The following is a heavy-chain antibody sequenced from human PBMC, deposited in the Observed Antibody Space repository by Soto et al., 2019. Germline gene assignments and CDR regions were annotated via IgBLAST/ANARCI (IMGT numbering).Heavy chain of an antibody. V-gene: IGHV1-18*04. CDR3: ARLEEGGNSGWFDP. CDR2: ISAYNGNT. D-gene: IGHD2-21*02. Sequence: GASLRVSCQASCYTFTIYGICWVRQAHGQGLEWMGWISAYNGNTNYAQKLQGRVTMTTDTSTSTAYMELRSLRSDDTAVYYCARLEEGGNSGWFDPWGQGNLVTVSS. CDR1: CYTFTIYG. J-gene: IGHJ5*02.